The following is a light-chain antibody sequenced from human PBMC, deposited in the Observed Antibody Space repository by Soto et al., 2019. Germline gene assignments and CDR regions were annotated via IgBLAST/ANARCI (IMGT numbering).Light chain of an antibody. CDR3: QQSYSTPRT. CDR1: QSISNS. CDR2: AAS. J-gene: IGKJ1*01. V-gene: IGKV1-39*01. Sequence: DIQMTQSPSSLSASVGDRVTITCRASQSISNSLNWYQQKPGKAPQLLIFAASSLQSGVPSRFSGSESGTDFTLTISSLQPEDFATYYCQQSYSTPRTFGQGTKVGIK.